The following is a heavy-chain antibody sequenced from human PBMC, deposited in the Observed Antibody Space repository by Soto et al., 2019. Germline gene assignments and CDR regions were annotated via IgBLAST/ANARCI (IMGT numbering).Heavy chain of an antibody. D-gene: IGHD3-9*01. CDR1: GFTFSSYA. CDR3: ARDVRILTGYYHQPRIDYYYGMDV. CDR2: ISYDGSNK. V-gene: IGHV3-30-3*01. J-gene: IGHJ6*02. Sequence: PGGSLRLSCAASGFTFSSYAMHWVRQAPGKGLEWVAVISYDGSNKYYADSVKGRFTISRDNSKNTMYLQMNRLRAEDTAVYYCARDVRILTGYYHQPRIDYYYGMDVWGQGTTVTV.